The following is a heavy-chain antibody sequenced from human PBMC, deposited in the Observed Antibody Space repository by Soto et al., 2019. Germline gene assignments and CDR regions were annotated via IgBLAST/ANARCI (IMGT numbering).Heavy chain of an antibody. D-gene: IGHD3-22*01. CDR2: IIPIFGTA. Sequence: QVQLVQSGAEVKKPGSSVKVSCKASGGTFSRYAISWVRQAPGQGLEWMGGIIPIFGTANYAQKFQGRVTFTADESTSTAYMELSSLRSADTAVYYCARGARNYYDSSGYYYWGQGTMVTVSS. CDR1: GGTFSRYA. V-gene: IGHV1-69*01. CDR3: ARGARNYYDSSGYYY. J-gene: IGHJ4*02.